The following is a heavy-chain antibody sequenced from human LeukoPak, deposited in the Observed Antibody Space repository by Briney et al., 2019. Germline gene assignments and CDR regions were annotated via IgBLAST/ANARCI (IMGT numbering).Heavy chain of an antibody. CDR2: FDPEDGET. V-gene: IGHV1-24*01. Sequence: GASVKVSCKVSGYTLTELSMHWVRQAPGKGLEWMGDFDPEDGETIYAQKFQGRVTMTEDTSTDTAYMELSSLRSEDTAVYYCATAADSGSYQYFDYWGQGTLGTVPA. D-gene: IGHD1-26*01. J-gene: IGHJ4*02. CDR3: ATAADSGSYQYFDY. CDR1: GYTLTELS.